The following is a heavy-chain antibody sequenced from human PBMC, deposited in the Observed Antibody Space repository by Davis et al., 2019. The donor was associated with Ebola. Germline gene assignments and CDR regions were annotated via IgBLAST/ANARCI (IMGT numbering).Heavy chain of an antibody. CDR3: ARDTTIAGGGQNY. V-gene: IGHV3-9*01. D-gene: IGHD6-13*01. CDR2: ISWNSGSI. Sequence: GGSLRLSCAASGFTFDDYAMHWVRQAPGKGLEWVSGISWNSGSIGYADSVKGRFTISRDNAKNSLYLQMNSLRAEDTALYYCARDTTIAGGGQNYWGQGTLVTVSS. J-gene: IGHJ4*02. CDR1: GFTFDDYA.